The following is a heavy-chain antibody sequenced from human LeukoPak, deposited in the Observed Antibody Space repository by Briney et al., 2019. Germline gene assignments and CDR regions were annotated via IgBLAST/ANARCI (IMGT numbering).Heavy chain of an antibody. CDR1: GGSISGCY. D-gene: IGHD6-6*01. CDR3: ARTGKAYSSSFDY. V-gene: IGHV4-4*07. Sequence: PSETLSLTCTVSGGSISGCYWSWIRQPAGKGLEWLGRIYTNGNTDYNPSLKSRVTMSVDTSKNQFSLKLSSVTAADTAVYYCARTGKAYSSSFDYWGQGTLVTVSS. J-gene: IGHJ4*02. CDR2: IYTNGNT.